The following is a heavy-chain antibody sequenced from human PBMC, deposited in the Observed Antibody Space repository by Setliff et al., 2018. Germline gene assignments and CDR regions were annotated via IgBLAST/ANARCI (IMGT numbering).Heavy chain of an antibody. D-gene: IGHD1-26*01. J-gene: IGHJ4*02. V-gene: IGHV1-69*16. CDR3: ARGSIVGPTRGDFDF. CDR2: IIPITGTT. CDR1: GGTLTTFTTYS. Sequence: SVKVSCKASGGTLTTFTTYSLIWVRQAPGQGLEWMGGIIPITGTTNYAQRFQGRITISTDESSSTVYMEMSRLKSEDTAVYYCARGSIVGPTRGDFDFWGLGTLVTVAS.